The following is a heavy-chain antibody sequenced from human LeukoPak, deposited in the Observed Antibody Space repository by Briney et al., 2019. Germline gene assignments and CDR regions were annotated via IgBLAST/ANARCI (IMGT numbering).Heavy chain of an antibody. CDR3: AKGKAVAKDFDY. CDR2: IRYDGSNK. Sequence: TGGSLRLSCAASGFTFSSYGMHWVRQAPGKGLEWVAFIRYDGSNKYYADSVKGRFTISRDNSKNTLYLQMNSLRAEGTAVYYCAKGKAVAKDFDYWGQGTLVTVSS. V-gene: IGHV3-30*02. D-gene: IGHD6-19*01. CDR1: GFTFSSYG. J-gene: IGHJ4*02.